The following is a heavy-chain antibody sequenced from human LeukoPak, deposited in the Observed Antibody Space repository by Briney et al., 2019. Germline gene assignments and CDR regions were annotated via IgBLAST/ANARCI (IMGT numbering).Heavy chain of an antibody. CDR1: GFTFSSYW. D-gene: IGHD2-15*01. CDR3: AKGYCSGGSCGLDH. V-gene: IGHV3-74*01. Sequence: AGGSLRLYCAASGFTFSSYWMHRVRQAPGKGLVWVSRINSDGSSTSYADSVKGRFTISRDNAKNTLYLQMNSLRAEDTAVYYCAKGYCSGGSCGLDHWGQGTLVTVSS. J-gene: IGHJ4*02. CDR2: INSDGSST.